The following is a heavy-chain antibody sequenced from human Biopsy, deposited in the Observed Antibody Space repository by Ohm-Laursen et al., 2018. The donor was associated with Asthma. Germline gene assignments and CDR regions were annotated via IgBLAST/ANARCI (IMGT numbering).Heavy chain of an antibody. J-gene: IGHJ6*02. Sequence: ASVKVSCKTSGYTFNSAGITWVRQAPGQGLEWMGWISVYNGNTKVAQKLQDRVTMITDTSTSTAYMELRSLRSDDTAVYFCARAGDYSHYYGMDVWGQGTTVTVS. CDR1: GYTFNSAG. CDR2: ISVYNGNT. D-gene: IGHD3-10*01. CDR3: ARAGDYSHYYGMDV. V-gene: IGHV1-18*01.